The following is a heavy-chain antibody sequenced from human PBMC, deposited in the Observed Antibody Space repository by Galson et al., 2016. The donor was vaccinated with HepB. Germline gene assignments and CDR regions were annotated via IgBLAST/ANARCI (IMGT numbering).Heavy chain of an antibody. CDR3: ATDLSQITRAGKYYYGLDV. J-gene: IGHJ6*04. V-gene: IGHV1-24*01. CDR2: FNPEDGER. CDR1: GYTLPELA. Sequence: SVKVSCKVSGYTLPELAIHWVRQAPGKGLEWMGGFNPEDGERISAQRFQGRLTMTEDSSTDTAFIDLSGLGSDDTAVYFCATDLSQITRAGKYYYGLDVWGKGTAVTVPP. D-gene: IGHD1-14*01.